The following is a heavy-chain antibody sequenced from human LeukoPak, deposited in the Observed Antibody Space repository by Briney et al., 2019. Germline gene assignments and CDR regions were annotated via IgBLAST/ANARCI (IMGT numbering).Heavy chain of an antibody. J-gene: IGHJ4*02. Sequence: GASVKVSCKAFGYTFSGYYMYWMRQAPGQGLEWMGWINPYSGAAYFAQKFQGRVTMTSDTSISTAYMELSGLRSDDTAVYYCARGPLIAIAGVQSTDLFYFEFWGQGTLVTVSA. CDR1: GYTFSGYY. CDR3: ARGPLIAIAGVQSTDLFYFEF. CDR2: INPYSGAA. D-gene: IGHD6-13*01. V-gene: IGHV1-2*02.